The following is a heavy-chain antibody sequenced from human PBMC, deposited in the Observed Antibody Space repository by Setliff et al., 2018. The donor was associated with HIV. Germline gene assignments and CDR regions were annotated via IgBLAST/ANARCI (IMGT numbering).Heavy chain of an antibody. CDR1: GFTFSSYG. CDR3: AKDTSSGWYVPADY. V-gene: IGHV3-30*18. Sequence: LRLSCAASGFTFSSYGMHWVRQAPGKGLEWVAVISYDGSNKYYADSVKGRFTISRDNSKNTLYLQMNSLRAEDTAVYYCAKDTSSGWYVPADYWGQGTLVTVSS. J-gene: IGHJ4*02. D-gene: IGHD6-19*01. CDR2: ISYDGSNK.